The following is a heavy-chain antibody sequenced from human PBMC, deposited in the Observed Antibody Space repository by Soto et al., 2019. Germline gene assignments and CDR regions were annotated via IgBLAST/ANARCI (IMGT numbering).Heavy chain of an antibody. CDR3: ARGTGDYDFWSGYHATDYFDY. J-gene: IGHJ4*02. V-gene: IGHV3-21*01. Sequence: EVQLVESGGGLVQPGGSLRLSCAASGFTFSSYSMNWVRQAPGKGLEWVSSISSSSSYIYYADSVKGRFTISRDNAKNSLYLQMNSLRAEDTAVYYCARGTGDYDFWSGYHATDYFDYWGQGTLVTVSS. D-gene: IGHD3-3*01. CDR1: GFTFSSYS. CDR2: ISSSSSYI.